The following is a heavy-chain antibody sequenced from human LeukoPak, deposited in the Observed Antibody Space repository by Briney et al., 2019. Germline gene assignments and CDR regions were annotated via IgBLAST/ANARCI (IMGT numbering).Heavy chain of an antibody. Sequence: PSQTLSPTFTISGASISSGGSYWSWIRQHPGKGLGWFGYIYYSGSTYYNPSLKSRVTISIDTSKNQFSLKLSSVTAAGTAVYYCARDSRYYYDSSGDYWGQGTLVTVSS. D-gene: IGHD3-22*01. J-gene: IGHJ4*02. V-gene: IGHV4-31*03. CDR3: ARDSRYYYDSSGDY. CDR2: IYYSGST. CDR1: GASISSGGSY.